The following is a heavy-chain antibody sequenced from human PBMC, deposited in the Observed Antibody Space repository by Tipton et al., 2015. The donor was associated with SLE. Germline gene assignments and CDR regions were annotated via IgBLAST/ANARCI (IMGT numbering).Heavy chain of an antibody. CDR2: ISGSGDST. Sequence: GSLRLSCAASGFTFSSYAMSWVRQAPGKGLEWVSAISGSGDSTYYTDSVKGRFTISRDKSKNMLYLQMNSLRGEDTAVYYCARAHTAYSSSVQLGSWGQGTLVTVSS. J-gene: IGHJ5*02. V-gene: IGHV3-23*01. CDR3: ARAHTAYSSSVQLGS. D-gene: IGHD6-6*01. CDR1: GFTFSSYA.